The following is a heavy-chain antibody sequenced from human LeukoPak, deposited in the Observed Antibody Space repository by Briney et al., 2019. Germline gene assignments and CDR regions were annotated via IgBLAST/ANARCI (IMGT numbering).Heavy chain of an antibody. J-gene: IGHJ1*01. CDR1: GFTFSIYT. V-gene: IGHV3-48*02. Sequence: PGGSLRLSCAASGFTFSIYTMNWVRQAPGKGLEWVSYISSSSSTIYYADSVKGRFTISRDNAKNSLYLQMNSLRDEDTAVYYCARAAPYSSSFKYFQHWGQGTLSPSPQ. D-gene: IGHD6-13*01. CDR2: ISSSSSTI. CDR3: ARAAPYSSSFKYFQH.